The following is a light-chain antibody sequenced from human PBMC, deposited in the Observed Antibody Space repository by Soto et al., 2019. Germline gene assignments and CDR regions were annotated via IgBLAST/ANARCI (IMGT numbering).Light chain of an antibody. CDR1: TGAVTSRHY. CDR3: LLSYRGSYV. V-gene: IGLV7-46*01. CDR2: DAS. J-gene: IGLJ1*01. Sequence: QAVVTQEPSLTVSPGGTVTLTCGSSTGAVTSRHYPYWFQQKPGQAPRTLIYDASNKRSWTPARFSGSLLGGKAALTLSGAQPEDEADYYCLLSYRGSYVFGTGTKLTVL.